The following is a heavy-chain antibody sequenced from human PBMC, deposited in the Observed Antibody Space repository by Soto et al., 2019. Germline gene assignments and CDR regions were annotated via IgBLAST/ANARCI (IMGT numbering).Heavy chain of an antibody. Sequence: EVQLVEPGGGLVQPGGSLRLSCAASEFTFSSFWMSWVRQAPGTGLEWVANIKEDGSEKYYADSVKGRFTISRDHDKKTLFLQMNNLRAEDTAVYYCAKDDGYGDYFGQGTLVTVSS. V-gene: IGHV3-7*01. D-gene: IGHD5-12*01. CDR3: AKDDGYGDY. CDR1: EFTFSSFW. CDR2: IKEDGSEK. J-gene: IGHJ4*02.